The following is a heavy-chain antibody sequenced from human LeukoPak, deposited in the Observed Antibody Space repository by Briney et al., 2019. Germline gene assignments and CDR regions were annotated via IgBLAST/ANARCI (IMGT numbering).Heavy chain of an antibody. CDR2: INHSGST. CDR1: GGPFSGYY. J-gene: IGHJ6*03. D-gene: IGHD3-3*01. CDR3: ARGAPYYDFWSGYYTTPGGGYMDV. V-gene: IGHV4-34*01. Sequence: SETLSLTCAVYGGPFSGYYWSWIRQPPGKGLEWIGEINHSGSTNYNPSLKSRVTISVDTSKNQFSLKLSSVTAADTAVYYCARGAPYYDFWSGYYTTPGGGYMDVWGKGTTVTVSS.